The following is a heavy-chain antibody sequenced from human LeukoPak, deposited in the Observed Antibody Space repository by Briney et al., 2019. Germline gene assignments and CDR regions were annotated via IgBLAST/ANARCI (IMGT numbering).Heavy chain of an antibody. CDR2: ISYDGSNK. CDR1: GFTSSSYG. CDR3: AKDFSGSYFDY. D-gene: IGHD1-26*01. Sequence: PGGSLRLSCAASGFTSSSYGMHWVRQAPGKGLEWVAVISYDGSNKYYADSVKGRFTISRDNSKNTLYLQMNSLRAEDTAVYYCAKDFSGSYFDYWGQGTLVTVSS. V-gene: IGHV3-30*18. J-gene: IGHJ4*02.